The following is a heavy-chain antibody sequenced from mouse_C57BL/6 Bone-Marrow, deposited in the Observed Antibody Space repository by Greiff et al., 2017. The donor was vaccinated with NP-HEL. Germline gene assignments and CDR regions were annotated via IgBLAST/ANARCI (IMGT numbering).Heavy chain of an antibody. J-gene: IGHJ4*01. Sequence: QVQLQQPGAELVKPGASVKLSCKASGYTFTSYWMHWVKQRPGQGLEWIGVIHPNSGSTNYNEKFKSKATLTVDKSSSTAYMQLSSLTSEDSAVYYCARWLGYGNPGYAMDYWGQGTSVTVSS. CDR3: ARWLGYGNPGYAMDY. CDR2: IHPNSGST. V-gene: IGHV1-64*01. CDR1: GYTFTSYW. D-gene: IGHD2-10*02.